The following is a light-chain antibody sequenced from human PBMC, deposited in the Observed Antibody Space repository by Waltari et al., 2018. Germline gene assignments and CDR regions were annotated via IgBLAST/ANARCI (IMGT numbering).Light chain of an antibody. Sequence: QSALTQPPSASGSPGQSVTLSCTGTSSDVGVYNYVSWYQQHPGKAPKLMRYEVSKRPAGGPDRFSCSKAGNTASLTVSGLQAEDEADYYCTSYASSNSVVFGGGTKLTVL. CDR3: TSYASSNSVV. V-gene: IGLV2-8*01. CDR1: SSDVGVYNY. CDR2: EVS. J-gene: IGLJ2*01.